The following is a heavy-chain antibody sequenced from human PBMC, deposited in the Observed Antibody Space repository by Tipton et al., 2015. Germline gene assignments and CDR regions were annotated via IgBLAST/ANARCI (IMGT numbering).Heavy chain of an antibody. D-gene: IGHD3-10*01. CDR2: ISAYNGNT. V-gene: IGHV1-18*01. CDR1: GYSFSSYD. CDR3: ARSENYYGSGSPLDY. J-gene: IGHJ4*02. Sequence: QSGPEVKKPGASVKISCKASGYSFSSYDINWVRQAPGQGLEWMGWISAYNGNTNYAQKLQGRVTMTTDTSTSTAYMELRSLRSDDTAVYYCARSENYYGSGSPLDYWGQGTLVTVSS.